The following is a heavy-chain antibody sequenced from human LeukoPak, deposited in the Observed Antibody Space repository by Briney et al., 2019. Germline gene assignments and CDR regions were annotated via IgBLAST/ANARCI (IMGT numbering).Heavy chain of an antibody. CDR1: GASISSYY. D-gene: IGHD2-15*01. CDR2: IYYSGST. V-gene: IGHV4-59*08. Sequence: SETLSLTCTVSGASISSYYWSWIRQPPGKGLEWIGYIYYSGSTNYNPSLRSRVTVSVDTSKNQFSLKLSSVTAADTAVYYCARQRSIVVVVFDPWGQGTLVTVSS. J-gene: IGHJ5*02. CDR3: ARQRSIVVVVFDP.